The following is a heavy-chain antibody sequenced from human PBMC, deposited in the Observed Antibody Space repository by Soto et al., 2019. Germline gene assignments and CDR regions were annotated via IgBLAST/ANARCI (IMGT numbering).Heavy chain of an antibody. V-gene: IGHV1-3*01. CDR2: INAGNGNT. CDR3: ARGDDYGDYYYYGMDV. J-gene: IGHJ6*02. CDR1: GYTFTSYA. D-gene: IGHD4-17*01. Sequence: GASVKVSCKASGYTFTSYAMHWVHQAPGQRLEWMGWINAGNGNTKYSQKFQGRVTITRDTSASTAYMELSSLRPEDTAVYYCARGDDYGDYYYYGMDVWGQGTTVTVSS.